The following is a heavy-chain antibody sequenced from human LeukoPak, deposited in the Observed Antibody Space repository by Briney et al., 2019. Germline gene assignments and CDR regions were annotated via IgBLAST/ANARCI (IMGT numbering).Heavy chain of an antibody. Sequence: GEPLKISCKGSGYSFTSYWIGWVRQMPGKGLEWMGIIYPGDSDTRYSPSFQGQVTISADKSISTAYLQWSSLKASDTAMYYCARVDCSSTSCYAHGNWFDPWGQGTLVTVSS. J-gene: IGHJ5*02. D-gene: IGHD2-2*01. V-gene: IGHV5-51*01. CDR3: ARVDCSSTSCYAHGNWFDP. CDR1: GYSFTSYW. CDR2: IYPGDSDT.